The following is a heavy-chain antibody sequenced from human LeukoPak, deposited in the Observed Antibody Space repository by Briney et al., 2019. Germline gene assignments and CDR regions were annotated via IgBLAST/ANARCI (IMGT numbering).Heavy chain of an antibody. D-gene: IGHD2-2*01. CDR1: GFTFSSYA. CDR2: IRYDGSNK. CDR3: ASDIVVVPAAFDAFDI. J-gene: IGHJ3*02. V-gene: IGHV3-30*02. Sequence: GGSLRLSCAASGFTFSSYAMSWVRQAPGKGLEWVAFIRYDGSNKYYADSVKGRFTISRDNSKNTLYLQMNSLRAEDTAVYYCASDIVVVPAAFDAFDIWGQGTMVTVSS.